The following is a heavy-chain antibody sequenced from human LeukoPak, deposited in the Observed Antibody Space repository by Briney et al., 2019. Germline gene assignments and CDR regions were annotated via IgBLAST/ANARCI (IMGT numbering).Heavy chain of an antibody. CDR2: ISPSSTYI. CDR1: GFTFSSYS. Sequence: GGSLRLSCAASGFTFSSYSVNWVRQAPGKGLEWVSSISPSSTYIYYADSMKGRFTISRDNAKNSLYLLMNSLRAEDTAVYYCARDSVWRGPPIAVAGTDFWGRGTLVTVSS. J-gene: IGHJ4*02. V-gene: IGHV3-21*01. CDR3: ARDSVWRGPPIAVAGTDF. D-gene: IGHD6-19*01.